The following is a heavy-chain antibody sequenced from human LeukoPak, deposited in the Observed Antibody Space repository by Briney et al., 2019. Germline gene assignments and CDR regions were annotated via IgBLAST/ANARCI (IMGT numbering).Heavy chain of an antibody. Sequence: PGGSLRLSCAASGFTFSSYEMNWVRQAPGKGLEWVSYISSSGSTIYYADSVKGRFTISRDNAKNSLYLQINSLRAEDTAVYYCARRVTYNWNYVDYWGQGTLVTVSS. V-gene: IGHV3-48*03. J-gene: IGHJ4*02. CDR2: ISSSGSTI. CDR1: GFTFSSYE. D-gene: IGHD1-20*01. CDR3: ARRVTYNWNYVDY.